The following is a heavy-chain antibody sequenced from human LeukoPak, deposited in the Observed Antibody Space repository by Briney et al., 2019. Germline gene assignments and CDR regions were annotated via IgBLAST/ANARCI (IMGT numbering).Heavy chain of an antibody. J-gene: IGHJ4*02. Sequence: GGSLRLSCAASGFTFSSYSMNWVRQAPGKGLEWVSYISSGSSPIYYADSVKSRFTVSRDNAKNSLYLQMNSLRDEDTAVYYCARGRGQNYFDSSGPKYSFDYWGQGTLVTVSS. D-gene: IGHD3-22*01. V-gene: IGHV3-48*02. CDR2: ISSGSSPI. CDR1: GFTFSSYS. CDR3: ARGRGQNYFDSSGPKYSFDY.